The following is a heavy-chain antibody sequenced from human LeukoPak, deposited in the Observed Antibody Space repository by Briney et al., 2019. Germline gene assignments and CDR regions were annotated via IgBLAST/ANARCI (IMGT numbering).Heavy chain of an antibody. V-gene: IGHV4-39*01. CDR2: IYYSGST. CDR1: GGSLSSSRYY. J-gene: IGHJ5*02. CDR3: ARLNRDVLLWFGAWGFDP. Sequence: PSETLSLTCTVSGGSLSSSRYYWGWIRQPPGKGLEWIGSIYYSGSTYYNPSLKSQVPISVDPSKTQFSLKLSSVTAADTAVYYCARLNRDVLLWFGAWGFDPWGQGTLVTVSS. D-gene: IGHD3-10*01.